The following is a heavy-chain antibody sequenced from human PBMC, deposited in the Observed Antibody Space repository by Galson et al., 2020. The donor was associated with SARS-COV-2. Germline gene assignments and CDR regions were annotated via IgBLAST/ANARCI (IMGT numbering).Heavy chain of an antibody. CDR1: GGSISSYH. Sequence: ETSETLSLTCTVSGGSISSYHWSWIRQPPGKGLEWIGYIYYSGSTNYNPSLKSRLTISVDTSKNQFSLKLSSVTAADTAVYYCARADYDSSGYYGGYFDLWGRGTLVTVSS. CDR3: ARADYDSSGYYGGYFDL. V-gene: IGHV4-59*01. CDR2: IYYSGST. D-gene: IGHD3-22*01. J-gene: IGHJ2*01.